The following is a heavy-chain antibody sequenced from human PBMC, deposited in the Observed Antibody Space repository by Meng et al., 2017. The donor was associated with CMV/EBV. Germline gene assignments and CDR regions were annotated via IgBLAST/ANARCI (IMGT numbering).Heavy chain of an antibody. J-gene: IGHJ4*02. CDR1: GFTFSGYA. CDR2: ISGSGGST. V-gene: IGHV3-23*01. Sequence: GESLKISCAASGFTFSGYAMSWVRQAPGKGLEWVSAISGSGGSTYYADSVKGRFTISRDNSKNTLYLQMNSLRAEDTAVYYCAKAPSYYYDSSGEDYWGQGTLVTVSS. CDR3: AKAPSYYYDSSGEDY. D-gene: IGHD3-22*01.